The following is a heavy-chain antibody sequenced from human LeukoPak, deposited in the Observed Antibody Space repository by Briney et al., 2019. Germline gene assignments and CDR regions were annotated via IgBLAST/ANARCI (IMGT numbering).Heavy chain of an antibody. J-gene: IGHJ1*01. CDR2: INSSGSII. D-gene: IGHD4-11*01. CDR3: ARGTTFQD. V-gene: IGHV3-48*03. CDR1: GFTFSSHE. Sequence: GGSLRLSCAASGFTFSSHEMNWVRQAPGRGLEWVSYINSSGSIIYQADSVKGRFTISRDNAKKSLYLQMKNLRAEDTAVYYCARGTTFQDWGQGTLVTVSS.